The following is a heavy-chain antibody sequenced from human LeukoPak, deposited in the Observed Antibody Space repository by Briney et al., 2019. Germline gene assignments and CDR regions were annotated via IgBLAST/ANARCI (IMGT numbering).Heavy chain of an antibody. CDR2: ISSSSSYI. CDR3: ARDSRITYYGSGSYHQGGY. J-gene: IGHJ4*02. D-gene: IGHD3-10*01. Sequence: PGRSLRLSCAASGFTFSSYAMRWVRQAPGKGLEWVSSISSSSSYIYYADSVKGRFTISRDNAKNSLYLQMNSLRAEDTAVYYCARDSRITYYGSGSYHQGGYWGQGTLVTVSS. V-gene: IGHV3-21*01. CDR1: GFTFSSYA.